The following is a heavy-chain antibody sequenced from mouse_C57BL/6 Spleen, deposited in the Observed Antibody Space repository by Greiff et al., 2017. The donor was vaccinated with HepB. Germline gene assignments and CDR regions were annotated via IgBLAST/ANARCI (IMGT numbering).Heavy chain of an antibody. Sequence: EVQGVESGGGLVQPGGSLKLSCAASGFTFSDYYMYWVRQTPEKRLEWVAYISNGGGSTYYPDTVKGRFTISRDNAKNTLYLQMSRLKSEDTAMYYCARHAYYSNRGFAYWGQGTLVTVSA. V-gene: IGHV5-12*01. CDR1: GFTFSDYY. CDR3: ARHAYYSNRGFAY. CDR2: ISNGGGST. D-gene: IGHD2-5*01. J-gene: IGHJ3*01.